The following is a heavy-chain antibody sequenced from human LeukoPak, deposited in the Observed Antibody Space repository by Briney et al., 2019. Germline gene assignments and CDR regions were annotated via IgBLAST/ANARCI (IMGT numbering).Heavy chain of an antibody. J-gene: IGHJ4*02. CDR3: ASAAGWEFGY. CDR1: VSSGLTRW. D-gene: IGHD1-26*01. V-gene: IGHV3-7*01. Sequence: GGSLRLSCVASVSSGLTRWMNWVRQAPGKGQEWVAIIKEDGSDKYYVDSVKGRFTISRDNAKNSVYLQMNSLRVEDTAVYYCASAAGWEFGYWGQGTLVTVSS. CDR2: IKEDGSDK.